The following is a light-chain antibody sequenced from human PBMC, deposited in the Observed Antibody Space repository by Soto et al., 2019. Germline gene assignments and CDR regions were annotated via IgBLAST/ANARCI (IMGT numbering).Light chain of an antibody. CDR1: QTITRW. CDR2: DAS. CDR3: QHYNSYSEA. Sequence: IQMTQSPSTLSSSVGDRVTITCRASQTITRWMAWYQQKPGKAPKLLIYDASTLESGVPSRFSGSLSGTEGTITISSLKKEDGTTYYCQHYNSYSEAFGQGTKVDIK. V-gene: IGKV1-5*01. J-gene: IGKJ1*01.